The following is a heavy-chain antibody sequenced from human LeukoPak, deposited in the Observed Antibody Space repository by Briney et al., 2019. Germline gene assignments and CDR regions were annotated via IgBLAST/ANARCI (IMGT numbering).Heavy chain of an antibody. CDR2: LYHSGTT. V-gene: IGHV4-38-2*01. CDR1: GYSIAHGFF. CDR3: ARVEVPRDINDWYFDL. D-gene: IGHD2-15*01. Sequence: SETLSLTCAVSGYSIAHGFFWAWIRQPPGGGLEWIGSLYHSGTTYYNTSLKSRISTSVDTSKNQFSLKLRLVTAADTAVYYCARVEVPRDINDWYFDLWGRGTLVTVSS. J-gene: IGHJ2*01.